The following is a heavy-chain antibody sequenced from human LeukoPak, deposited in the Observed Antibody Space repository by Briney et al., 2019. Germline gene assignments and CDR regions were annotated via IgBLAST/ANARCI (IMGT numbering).Heavy chain of an antibody. CDR2: IYYSGST. CDR3: ARLGSGSHSTY. D-gene: IGHD1-26*01. J-gene: IGHJ4*02. CDR1: GGSISSYY. Sequence: PSETLSLTCTVSGGSISSYYWSWIRQPPGKGLEWIGYIYYSGSTNYNPSLKSRVTISVDTSKNQFSLKLSSVTAADTAVYYCARLGSGSHSTYWGQGTLVTVSS. V-gene: IGHV4-59*08.